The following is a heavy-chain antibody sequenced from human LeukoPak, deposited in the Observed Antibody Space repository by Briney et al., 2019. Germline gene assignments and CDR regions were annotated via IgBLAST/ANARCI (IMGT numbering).Heavy chain of an antibody. J-gene: IGHJ4*02. Sequence: ASVKVSCKASGGTFSSYAISWVRQAPGQGHEWMGGIIPIFGTANYAQKFQGRVTITTDESTSTAYMELSSLRSEDTAVYYCARDYYDSSGYLDYWGQGTLVTVSS. V-gene: IGHV1-69*05. CDR1: GGTFSSYA. CDR3: ARDYYDSSGYLDY. D-gene: IGHD3-22*01. CDR2: IIPIFGTA.